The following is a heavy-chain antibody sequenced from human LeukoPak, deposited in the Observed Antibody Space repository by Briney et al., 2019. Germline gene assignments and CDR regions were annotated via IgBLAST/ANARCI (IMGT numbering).Heavy chain of an antibody. Sequence: GGSLRLSCAASGFTFSNYAMSWVRQAPGKGLEWVAGVSGSGVITHYADSVKGRFTISRDNSKNTLYVQMNSLRAEDTALYYCAKDFNGWGPTILDYWGQGTLVTVSS. D-gene: IGHD3-3*01. V-gene: IGHV3-23*01. J-gene: IGHJ4*02. CDR2: VSGSGVIT. CDR3: AKDFNGWGPTILDY. CDR1: GFTFSNYA.